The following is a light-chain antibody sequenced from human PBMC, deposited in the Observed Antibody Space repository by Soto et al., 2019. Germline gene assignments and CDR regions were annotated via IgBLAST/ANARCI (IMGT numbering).Light chain of an antibody. CDR3: QSYDSSLSAYV. J-gene: IGLJ1*01. CDR1: SSNIGAGYD. V-gene: IGLV1-40*01. CDR2: GNN. Sequence: QSVLTQPPSVSGAPGQRVTISCAGSSSNIGAGYDVHWYQQLPGTAPKLIIYGNNNRPSGVPDRFSGSKSGTSASLAITGLHAEDEADYYCQSYDSSLSAYVFGTGTKLTVL.